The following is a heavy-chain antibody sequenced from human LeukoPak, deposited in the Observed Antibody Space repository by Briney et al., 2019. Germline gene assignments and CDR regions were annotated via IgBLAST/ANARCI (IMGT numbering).Heavy chain of an antibody. V-gene: IGHV4-61*02. CDR2: IYTSGST. CDR3: ASNYYDSSGYMDV. D-gene: IGHD3-22*01. J-gene: IGHJ6*03. Sequence: SETLSLTCTVSGGSISSGSYYWSWIRQPAGKGLEWIGRIYTSGSTNYNPSLKSRVTISVDTSKNQFSLKLSSVTAADTAVYYCASNYYDSSGYMDVWGKGTTVTVSS. CDR1: GGSISSGSYY.